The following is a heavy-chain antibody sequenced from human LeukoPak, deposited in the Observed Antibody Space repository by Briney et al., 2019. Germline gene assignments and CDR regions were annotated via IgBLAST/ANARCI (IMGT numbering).Heavy chain of an antibody. Sequence: GGSLRLSCAASGFTLSNYAMSWVRQAPGKGLEWVSAISGSNGVTYYADSVKGRFTISRDNSKNTLYLQMNSLRAEDTAVYYCAKHGPAGTDYFDYWGQGILVTVSS. J-gene: IGHJ4*02. D-gene: IGHD3/OR15-3a*01. V-gene: IGHV3-23*01. CDR3: AKHGPAGTDYFDY. CDR2: ISGSNGVT. CDR1: GFTLSNYA.